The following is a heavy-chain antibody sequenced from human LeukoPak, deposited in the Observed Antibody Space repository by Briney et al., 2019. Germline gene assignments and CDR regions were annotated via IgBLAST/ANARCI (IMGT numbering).Heavy chain of an antibody. D-gene: IGHD6-13*01. CDR2: ISGSGGSI. V-gene: IGHV3-23*01. Sequence: GGSLRLSCAASGFTFSSYAMSWVRQAPGKGLEWVSVISGSGGSIYYADSVKGRFTISRDNSKNTLYLQMNSLRAEDAAVYYCAKDRLQLEYYFDYWGQGTLVTVSS. J-gene: IGHJ4*02. CDR3: AKDRLQLEYYFDY. CDR1: GFTFSSYA.